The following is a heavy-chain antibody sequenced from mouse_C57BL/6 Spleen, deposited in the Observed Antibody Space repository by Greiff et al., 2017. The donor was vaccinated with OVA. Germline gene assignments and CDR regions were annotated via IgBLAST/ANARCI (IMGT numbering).Heavy chain of an antibody. CDR1: GYTFTDYY. V-gene: IGHV1-76*01. J-gene: IGHJ4*01. CDR2: IYPGSGNT. CDR3: ARNYGNPYAMDY. Sequence: VQLQQSGAELVRPGASVKLSCKASGYTFTDYYINWVKQRPGQGLEWIARIYPGSGNTYYNEKFKGKATLTAEKSSSTAYMQLSSLTSEDSAVYFCARNYGNPYAMDYWGQGTSVTVSS. D-gene: IGHD2-1*01.